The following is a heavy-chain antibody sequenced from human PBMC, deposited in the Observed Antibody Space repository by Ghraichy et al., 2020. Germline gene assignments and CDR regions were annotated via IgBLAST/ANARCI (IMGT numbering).Heavy chain of an antibody. CDR2: MNPKSGNT. Sequence: ASVKVSCKASGYIFASYDINWVRQATGQGLEWMGWMNPKSGNTGYSQKFQGRVTMTRNSSISTAYMELSSLASDDTAVYYCVRAHTGYSSSWYWFDPWGQGTLVTVSS. CDR3: VRAHTGYSSSWYWFDP. CDR1: GYIFASYD. D-gene: IGHD6-13*01. V-gene: IGHV1-8*01. J-gene: IGHJ5*02.